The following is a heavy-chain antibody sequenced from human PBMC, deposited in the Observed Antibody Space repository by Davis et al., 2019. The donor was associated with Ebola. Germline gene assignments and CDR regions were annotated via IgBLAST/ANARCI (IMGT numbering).Heavy chain of an antibody. J-gene: IGHJ4*02. V-gene: IGHV3-9*01. CDR2: ISWNSDSI. Sequence: SLKISCAGSGFAFGDYAMHWVRQAPGKGLEWVSGISWNSDSIVYADSVKGRFTISRDNAKNSLYLQMNSLRAEDTAVYYCATQGSQYDFWSGDVVYYFDNWGQGTLVTVSS. D-gene: IGHD3-3*01. CDR3: ATQGSQYDFWSGDVVYYFDN. CDR1: GFAFGDYA.